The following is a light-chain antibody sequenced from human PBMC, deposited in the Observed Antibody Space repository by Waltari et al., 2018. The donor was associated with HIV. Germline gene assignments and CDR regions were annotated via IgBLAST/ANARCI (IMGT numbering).Light chain of an antibody. CDR3: QQYDDWTV. V-gene: IGKV3-15*01. CDR1: HGSNNN. J-gene: IGKJ4*01. CDR2: ETS. Sequence: EAVMTQSPATLSVSPGETATLSCRASHGSNNNLAWYQQKPGQAPRLLILETSARATGIPDRFSGSGSGTEFTLTISSLQSEDFAVYYCQQYDDWTVFGGGTKVDIK.